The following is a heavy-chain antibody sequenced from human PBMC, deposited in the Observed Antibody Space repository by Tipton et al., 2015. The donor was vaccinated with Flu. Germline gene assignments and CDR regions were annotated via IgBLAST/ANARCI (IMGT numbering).Heavy chain of an antibody. J-gene: IGHJ4*02. CDR1: SGSIRSTNYF. D-gene: IGHD3-10*02. Sequence: TLSLTCTVSSGSIRSTNYFCAWIRQPPGKRLELIGSIYPSGTTYYNPSLKSRVTISVDTSKSQFSLMLRSVTAADTAVYYCARLSYYDVDLKNFYFDHWGQEALVTVSS. CDR3: ARLSYYDVDLKNFYFDH. V-gene: IGHV4-39*01. CDR2: IYPSGTT.